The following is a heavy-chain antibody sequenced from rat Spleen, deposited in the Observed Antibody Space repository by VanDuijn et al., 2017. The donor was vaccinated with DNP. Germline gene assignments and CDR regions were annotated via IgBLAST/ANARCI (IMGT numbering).Heavy chain of an antibody. J-gene: IGHJ2*01. CDR1: GVSLTSNT. V-gene: IGHV2-6*01. D-gene: IGHD1-12*02. CDR3: ARSDYPDGSHYYGYFDY. CDR2: KSSGGST. Sequence: QVQLKESGPGLVQPSQTLSLTCTVSGVSLTSNTVAWVRQPPGKGLEWIAAKSSGGSTYYNSALKTRRRISRDTSKGQGFLKRNSEQTEDTAMDCCARSDYPDGSHYYGYFDYWGQGVLVTVSS.